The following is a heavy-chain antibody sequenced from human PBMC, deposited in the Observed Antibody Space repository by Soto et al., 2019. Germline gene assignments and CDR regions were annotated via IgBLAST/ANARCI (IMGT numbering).Heavy chain of an antibody. CDR3: VKVSGYCTGGSCFSCFDY. D-gene: IGHD2-15*01. CDR2: ISGNGGNT. Sequence: PGGSLRLSCSGSGFAFSHHSLYWVRQAPGKGLRYVSTISGNGGNTHYAASVRGRFTISRDNSKNAVFLQMSGLGVADSAVYYCVKVSGYCTGGSCFSCFDYWGQGALVTVSS. CDR1: GFAFSHHS. J-gene: IGHJ4*02. V-gene: IGHV3-64D*06.